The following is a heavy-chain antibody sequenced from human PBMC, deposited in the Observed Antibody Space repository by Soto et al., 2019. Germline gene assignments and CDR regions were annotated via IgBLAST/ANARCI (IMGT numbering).Heavy chain of an antibody. CDR1: GGSISSGDYY. D-gene: IGHD3-3*01. V-gene: IGHV4-30-4*01. J-gene: IGHJ4*02. Sequence: QVQLQESGPGLMKSSQSLSLTCTVSGGSISSGDYYWSWIRQPPGKGLEWIGYIYYSGSTYYNPSLKSRVTISVDTSKNQFSLKLSSVTAADTAVYYCASSSITTFGVVAPYYFDYWGQGTLVTVSS. CDR3: ASSSITTFGVVAPYYFDY. CDR2: IYYSGST.